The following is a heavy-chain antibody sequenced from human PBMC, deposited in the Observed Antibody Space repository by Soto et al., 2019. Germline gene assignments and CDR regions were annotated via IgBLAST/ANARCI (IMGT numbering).Heavy chain of an antibody. J-gene: IGHJ6*02. Sequence: KYSVASVKVSCKASGYTFTGYYMHWVRQAPGQGLEWMGWINPNSGGTNYAQKFQGWVTMTRDTSISTAYMELSRLRSDDTAVYYCARAASGWYETYYYYGMDVWGQGTTVTVSS. CDR3: ARAASGWYETYYYYGMDV. D-gene: IGHD6-19*01. CDR2: INPNSGGT. CDR1: GYTFTGYY. V-gene: IGHV1-2*04.